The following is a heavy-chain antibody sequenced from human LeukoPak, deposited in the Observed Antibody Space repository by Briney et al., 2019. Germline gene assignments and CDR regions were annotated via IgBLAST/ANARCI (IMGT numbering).Heavy chain of an antibody. CDR2: INGGGGTY. Sequence: PGGSLRLSCAASGFAFDDSYMSWVRQAPGKGLEWVSYINGGGGTYYYADSVRGRFTNSRDNAKNTLYLQMNNLRAEDTAVYYCVKGGLWVDFDYWGQGTLVTVSS. D-gene: IGHD3-16*01. CDR3: VKGGLWVDFDY. J-gene: IGHJ4*02. CDR1: GFAFDDSY. V-gene: IGHV3-11*01.